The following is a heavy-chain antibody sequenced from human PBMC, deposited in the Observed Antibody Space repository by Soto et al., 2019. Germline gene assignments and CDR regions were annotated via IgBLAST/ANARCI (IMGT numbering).Heavy chain of an antibody. Sequence: SETLSLTCAVYGGSFSGYYWSWIRQPPGKGLEWIGEINHSGSTNYNPSLKSRVTISVDTSKNQFSLKLSSVTAADTAVYYCARALYGDYSAAGIDYWGQGTLVTVSS. V-gene: IGHV4-34*01. J-gene: IGHJ4*02. CDR1: GGSFSGYY. CDR3: ARALYGDYSAAGIDY. CDR2: INHSGST. D-gene: IGHD4-17*01.